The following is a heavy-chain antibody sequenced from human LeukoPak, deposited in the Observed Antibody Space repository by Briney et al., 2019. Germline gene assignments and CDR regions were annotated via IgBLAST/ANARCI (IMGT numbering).Heavy chain of an antibody. V-gene: IGHV4-31*02. D-gene: IGHD5-12*01. Sequence: PSETLSLNCTGSGGSISSGGYYWRWIGQHPGKSLEWIGYIYYSGGTYYNPSLKSRVTISVDTSKNQSSLKLSSVTAADTAVYYCASSEATTTPPPYGMDVWGQGTTVTVSS. CDR1: GGSISSGGYY. CDR3: ASSEATTTPPPYGMDV. CDR2: IYYSGGT. J-gene: IGHJ6*02.